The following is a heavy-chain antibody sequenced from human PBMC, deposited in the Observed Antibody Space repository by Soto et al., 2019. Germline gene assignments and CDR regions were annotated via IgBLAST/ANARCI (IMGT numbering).Heavy chain of an antibody. CDR1: GFTFSSYA. D-gene: IGHD7-27*01. V-gene: IGHV3-30-3*01. CDR3: ARDLRIRGESYVRNMDV. CDR2: ISYDGSHK. Sequence: QEQLVESGGGVVQPGGSLRLSCTASGFTFSSYAIDWVRQAPGKGLEWVAVISYDGSHKYYADAVKGRFTISRDNSKNTLNLQMTSLRAEDTAVYYCARDLRIRGESYVRNMDVWGQGTTVTVSS. J-gene: IGHJ6*02.